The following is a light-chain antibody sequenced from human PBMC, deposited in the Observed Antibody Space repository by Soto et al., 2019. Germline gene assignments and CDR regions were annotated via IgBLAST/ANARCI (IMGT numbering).Light chain of an antibody. CDR2: EVS. CDR3: SSFTSSTTWV. Sequence: QSVLTQPASVSGSPGQSITISCTGTSSDVDVSWYQQHPDKAPKLMIYEVSSRPSGVSNRFSGSKSGNTASLTISGLQAEDEADYYCSSFTSSTTWVFGGGTKLTVL. V-gene: IGLV2-14*01. CDR1: SSDVD. J-gene: IGLJ3*02.